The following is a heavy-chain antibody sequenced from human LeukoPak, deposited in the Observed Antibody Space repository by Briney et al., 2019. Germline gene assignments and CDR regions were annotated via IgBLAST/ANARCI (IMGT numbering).Heavy chain of an antibody. CDR3: ARGMENNWFDP. J-gene: IGHJ5*02. D-gene: IGHD1-1*01. CDR1: GFIFTSSA. V-gene: IGHV1-58*01. CDR2: IVVGSNNA. Sequence: GTSVKVSCKASGFIFTSSAVQWVRQARGQRLEWIGWIVVGSNNANYAQKFQGRVTITADESTSTAYMELSSRRSEDTAVYYCARGMENNWFDPWGQGTLVTVSP.